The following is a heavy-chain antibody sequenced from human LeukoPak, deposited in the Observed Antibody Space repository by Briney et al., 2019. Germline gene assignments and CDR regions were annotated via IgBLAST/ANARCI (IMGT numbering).Heavy chain of an antibody. Sequence: GGPLRLSCAASGFTFSSYAMHWVRQAPGKGLEWVAVISYDGSNKYYADSVKGRFTISRDNSKNTLYLQMNSLRAEDTAVYYCARDPGVFRRYSSGLMGWFDPWGQGTLVTVSS. CDR2: ISYDGSNK. J-gene: IGHJ5*02. V-gene: IGHV3-30-3*01. D-gene: IGHD6-19*01. CDR3: ARDPGVFRRYSSGLMGWFDP. CDR1: GFTFSSYA.